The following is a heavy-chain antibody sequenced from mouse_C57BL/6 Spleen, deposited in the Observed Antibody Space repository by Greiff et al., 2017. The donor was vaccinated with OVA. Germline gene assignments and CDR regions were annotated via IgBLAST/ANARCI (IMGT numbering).Heavy chain of an antibody. V-gene: IGHV1-64*01. Sequence: QVQLQQPGAELVKPGASVKLSCKASGYTFTSYWMHWVKQRPGQGLEWIGMIHPNSGSTNYNEKFKSKATLTVDKSSSTAYMQLSSLTSEDSAVYYGARSGDYDEGAWVAYWGQGTLVTVSA. CDR3: ARSGDYDEGAWVAY. CDR2: IHPNSGST. J-gene: IGHJ3*01. CDR1: GYTFTSYW. D-gene: IGHD2-4*01.